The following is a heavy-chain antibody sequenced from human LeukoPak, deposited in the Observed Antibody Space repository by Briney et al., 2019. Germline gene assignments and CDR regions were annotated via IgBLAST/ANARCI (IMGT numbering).Heavy chain of an antibody. CDR3: AKDIVESIAMVPYYYYGMDV. CDR1: GFTFDDYA. Sequence: GGSLRLSCAASGFTFDDYAMHWVRQAPGKGLEWVSGISWNSGSIGYADSVKGRFTISRDNAKNSLYLQMNSLRAEDTALYYCAKDIVESIAMVPYYYYGMDVWGQGTTVTVSS. V-gene: IGHV3-9*01. CDR2: ISWNSGSI. J-gene: IGHJ6*02. D-gene: IGHD3-10*01.